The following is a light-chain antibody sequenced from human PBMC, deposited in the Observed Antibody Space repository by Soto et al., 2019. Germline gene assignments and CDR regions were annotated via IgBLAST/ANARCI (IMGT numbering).Light chain of an antibody. V-gene: IGKV1-12*01. CDR2: SAS. J-gene: IGKJ1*01. CDR1: QGIGVR. CDR3: LQVNSFPRT. Sequence: IQMTQSPSSLSASIGDRVTITCRASQGIGVRLAWFQQKPGKAPQYLIQSASILQSGVPSRFSGSGSGTEFILTINSLQPEDVAIYYCLQVNSFPRTFGQGTKLEI.